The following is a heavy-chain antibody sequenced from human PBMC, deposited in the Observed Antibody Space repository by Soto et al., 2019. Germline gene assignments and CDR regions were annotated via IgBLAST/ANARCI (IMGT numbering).Heavy chain of an antibody. D-gene: IGHD3-22*01. Sequence: ASVKVSCKASGYTFTSYYMHWVRQSSVQGLEWMGIINPSGGSKHSAQKVQGRVTMTRDTSTYTVYMELSSLRSEDTAVYYCARGGNYFDSSRYRGIDAFDIWG. V-gene: IGHV1-46*01. CDR2: INPSGGSK. CDR3: ARGGNYFDSSRYRGIDAFDI. CDR1: GYTFTSYY. J-gene: IGHJ3*02.